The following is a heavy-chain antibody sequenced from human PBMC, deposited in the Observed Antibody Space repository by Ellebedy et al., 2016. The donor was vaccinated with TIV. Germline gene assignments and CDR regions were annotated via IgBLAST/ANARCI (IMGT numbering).Heavy chain of an antibody. V-gene: IGHV4-34*01. CDR1: GGSFSNYY. D-gene: IGHD3/OR15-3a*01. J-gene: IGHJ4*02. CDR2: INHRGDN. Sequence: MPGGSLRLSCAVYGGSFSNYYWTWIRKLPGKGLEWSGEINHRGDNTNNPSLTSRVTVSIYTSKNQFSLKMTSVTAAATAVYYCTRGHPSLDEGFDYWGQGNLVTVSS. CDR3: TRGHPSLDEGFDY.